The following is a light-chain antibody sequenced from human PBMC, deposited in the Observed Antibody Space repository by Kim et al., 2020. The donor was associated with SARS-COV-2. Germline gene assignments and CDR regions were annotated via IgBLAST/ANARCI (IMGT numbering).Light chain of an antibody. Sequence: QSALTQPPSVSGAPGQRVTISCTGGNSNIGASYEVHWYQQLPGAAPKRLIYGDTNRPSEVPDRFSGSKSGTSASLAITGLQTEDEADYYCQSYDSGVSGWVFGGGTQLTVL. V-gene: IGLV1-40*01. CDR3: QSYDSGVSGWV. CDR1: NSNIGASYE. CDR2: GDT. J-gene: IGLJ3*02.